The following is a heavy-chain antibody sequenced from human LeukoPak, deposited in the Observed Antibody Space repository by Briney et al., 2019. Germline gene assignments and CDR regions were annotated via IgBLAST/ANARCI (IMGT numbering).Heavy chain of an antibody. J-gene: IGHJ4*02. V-gene: IGHV4-34*01. CDR1: GFTFSSYS. CDR2: INHSGST. CDR3: ARDEVGAGLDY. D-gene: IGHD1-26*01. Sequence: PGGSLRLSCAASGFTFSSYSMNWVRQPPGKGLEWIGEINHSGSTNYNPSLKSRVTISVDTSKNQFSLKLSSVTAADTAVYYCARDEVGAGLDYWGQGTLVTVSS.